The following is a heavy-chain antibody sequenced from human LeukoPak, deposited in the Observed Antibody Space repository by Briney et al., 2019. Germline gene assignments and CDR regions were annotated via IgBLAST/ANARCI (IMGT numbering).Heavy chain of an antibody. CDR2: IDTASNT. D-gene: IGHD5-18*01. J-gene: IGHJ6*02. CDR1: GFTFSSYD. V-gene: IGHV3-13*01. CDR3: TLSYGRGFNYYYGMDV. Sequence: GGSLRLSCAASGFTFSSYDMHWVRQVTGRGLEWVSAIDTASNTYYPGSVKGRFTISRENAKNSVYLQMNSLRAGGTAVYYCTLSYGRGFNYYYGMDVWGQGTTVTVSS.